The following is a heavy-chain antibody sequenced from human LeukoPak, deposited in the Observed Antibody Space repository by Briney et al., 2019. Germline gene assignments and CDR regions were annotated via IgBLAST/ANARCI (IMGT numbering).Heavy chain of an antibody. CDR2: IYYSGST. D-gene: IGHD3-22*01. CDR3: ARVTTYYYGMDV. Sequence: SETLSLTCTVSGGSISSSSYYWGWIRQPPGKGLEWIGSIYYSGSTYYNPSLKSRVTISVDTSKNQFSLKLSSVTAADTAVYYCARVTTYYYGMDVWGQGTTATVSS. V-gene: IGHV4-39*07. J-gene: IGHJ6*02. CDR1: GGSISSSSYY.